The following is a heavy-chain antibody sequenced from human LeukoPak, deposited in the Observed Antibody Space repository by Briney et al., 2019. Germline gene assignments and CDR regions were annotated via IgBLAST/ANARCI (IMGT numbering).Heavy chain of an antibody. Sequence: GGSLKLSCAASGFTFSGSAMHWVRQASGKGLEWVGRIRSKANSYATAYAASVKGRFTISRDDSKNTAYLQMNSLKTEGTAVYYCTRPGIAAAGIRDYWGRGTLVTVSS. V-gene: IGHV3-73*01. D-gene: IGHD6-13*01. CDR2: IRSKANSYAT. J-gene: IGHJ4*02. CDR1: GFTFSGSA. CDR3: TRPGIAAAGIRDY.